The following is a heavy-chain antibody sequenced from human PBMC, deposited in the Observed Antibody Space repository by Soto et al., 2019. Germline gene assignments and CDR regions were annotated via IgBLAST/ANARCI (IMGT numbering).Heavy chain of an antibody. CDR1: GGTFSSYA. Sequence: SVKVSCKASGGTFSSYAIIWVRQAPGQGLEWMGGIIPIFGTANYAQKFQGRVTITADESMSTAYMELSSLRSEDTAVYYCARTYYYDSSGYYGFDYWGQGTLVTVSS. V-gene: IGHV1-69*13. CDR3: ARTYYYDSSGYYGFDY. D-gene: IGHD3-22*01. J-gene: IGHJ4*02. CDR2: IIPIFGTA.